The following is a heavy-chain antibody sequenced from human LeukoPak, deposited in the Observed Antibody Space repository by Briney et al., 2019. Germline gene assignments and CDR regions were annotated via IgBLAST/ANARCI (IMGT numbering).Heavy chain of an antibody. Sequence: PSETLSLTCTVSGGSISSSSYYWGWIRQPPGKGLEWIGSIYYSGSTYYNPSLKSRVTISVDTSKNQFSLKLSSVTAADTAVYYCARGACGGSCPFYYYYGMDVWGQGTTVTVSS. D-gene: IGHD2-15*01. J-gene: IGHJ6*02. CDR2: IYYSGST. V-gene: IGHV4-39*07. CDR3: ARGACGGSCPFYYYYGMDV. CDR1: GGSISSSSYY.